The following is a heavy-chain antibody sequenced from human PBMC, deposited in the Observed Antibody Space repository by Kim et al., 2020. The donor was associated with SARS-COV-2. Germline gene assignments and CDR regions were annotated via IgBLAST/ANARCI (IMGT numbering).Heavy chain of an antibody. CDR3: ARRAKLYSSSWYYFDY. D-gene: IGHD6-13*01. CDR1: GYSFTSYW. Sequence: GESLKISCKGSGYSFTSYWIGWVRQMPGKGLEWMGIIYPGDSDTRYSPSFQGQVTISADKSISTAYLQWSSLKASDTAMYYCARRAKLYSSSWYYFDYWGQGTLVTVSS. J-gene: IGHJ4*02. CDR2: IYPGDSDT. V-gene: IGHV5-51*01.